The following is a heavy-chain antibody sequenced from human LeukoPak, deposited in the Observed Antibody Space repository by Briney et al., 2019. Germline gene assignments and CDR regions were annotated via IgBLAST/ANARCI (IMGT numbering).Heavy chain of an antibody. J-gene: IGHJ6*03. Sequence: SETLSLTCSVSGGSISSYYWNWIRQPPGKGLEWIGYINYSGNTNYNPSLKSRVTISVDTSKNQFSLKLRSVTAADTAVYYCAKCILTGYYKGYMDVWGKGTTVTISS. CDR2: INYSGNT. CDR1: GGSISSYY. D-gene: IGHD3-9*01. CDR3: AKCILTGYYKGYMDV. V-gene: IGHV4-59*01.